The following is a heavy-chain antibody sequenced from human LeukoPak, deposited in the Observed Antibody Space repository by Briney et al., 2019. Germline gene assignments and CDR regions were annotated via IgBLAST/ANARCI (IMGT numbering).Heavy chain of an antibody. J-gene: IGHJ5*02. CDR2: IDSGRNI. CDR1: YESISSSSDY. CDR3: ARTKYYFDSSDYFFFDP. V-gene: IGHV4-39*01. D-gene: IGHD3-22*01. Sequence: SHTLSLTFTVSYESISSSSDYWGWIRRPPGKGLEWIGSIDSGRNIHSNPSLDGRDTIPVDTYKTQFSLKLSSVTAADTAVYYCARTKYYFDSSDYFFFDPWGQGILVIVSS.